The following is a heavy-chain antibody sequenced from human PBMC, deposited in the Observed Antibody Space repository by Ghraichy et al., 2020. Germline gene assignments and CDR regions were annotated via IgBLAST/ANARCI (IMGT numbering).Heavy chain of an antibody. CDR3: ASPSYYYDSSGYSLDY. D-gene: IGHD3-22*01. CDR1: GGSFSGYY. Sequence: SETLSLTCAVYGGSFSGYYWSWIRQPPGKGLEWIGEINHSGSTNYNPSLKSRVTISVDTSKNQFSLKLSSVTAADTAVYYCASPSYYYDSSGYSLDYWGQGTLVTVSS. V-gene: IGHV4-34*01. J-gene: IGHJ4*02. CDR2: INHSGST.